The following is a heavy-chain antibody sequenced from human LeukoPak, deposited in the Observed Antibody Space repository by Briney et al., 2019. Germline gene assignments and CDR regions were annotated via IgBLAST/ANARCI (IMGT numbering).Heavy chain of an antibody. V-gene: IGHV3-66*01. Sequence: AGGSLRLSCAGSGFTVSTNYMNWVRQAPGKGLEWVSVMYTDGSTYYADSVKGRFIMSRDNSKNTVYLQMNSLRDEDTAVYYCARDAFYGVAGYWGQGTLVTVSS. CDR1: GFTVSTNY. CDR2: MYTDGST. J-gene: IGHJ4*02. CDR3: ARDAFYGVAGY. D-gene: IGHD4-17*01.